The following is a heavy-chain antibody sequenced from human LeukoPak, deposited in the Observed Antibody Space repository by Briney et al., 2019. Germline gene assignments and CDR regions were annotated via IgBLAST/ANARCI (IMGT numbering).Heavy chain of an antibody. CDR3: ARRGSLYYYDSSGYYPFDY. V-gene: IGHV3-23*01. CDR2: ISGSGGST. J-gene: IGHJ4*02. Sequence: QPGGSLRLSCAASGFTFSSYAMSWVRQAPGKGLEWVSGISGSGGSTYYADSVKGRFTISRDNSKNTLYLQMNSLRAEDTAVYYCARRGSLYYYDSSGYYPFDYWGQGTLVTVSS. D-gene: IGHD3-22*01. CDR1: GFTFSSYA.